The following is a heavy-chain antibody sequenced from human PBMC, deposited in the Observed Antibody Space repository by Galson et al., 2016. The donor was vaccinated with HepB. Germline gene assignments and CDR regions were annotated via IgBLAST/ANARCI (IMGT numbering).Heavy chain of an antibody. D-gene: IGHD4-17*01. V-gene: IGHV2-70*04. Sequence: PALVKPTQTLTLTCTFSGFSLSTSGMRVSWIRQPPGKALEWLARIDWDDDKFYSTSLKTRLTISKDTSKNQVVLTVTNMDPVDTATYYCARMAAAVTTQTFDYWGQGTLVTVSS. J-gene: IGHJ4*02. CDR1: GFSLSTSGMR. CDR2: IDWDDDK. CDR3: ARMAAAVTTQTFDY.